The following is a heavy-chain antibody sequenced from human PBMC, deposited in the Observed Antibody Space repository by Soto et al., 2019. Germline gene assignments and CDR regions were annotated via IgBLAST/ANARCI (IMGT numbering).Heavy chain of an antibody. Sequence: QLQLQESGPGLVKPSETLSLTCTVSAGSISRSNYYWGWIRQPPGKGLEWIGSMYSSGNTYYNPYLKSRVTMSVDTSKNHFSLKLTSVTAADTAAYYCARQPYDSSGYYYGAWGQGTLVTVSS. CDR1: AGSISRSNYY. CDR2: MYSSGNT. V-gene: IGHV4-39*01. J-gene: IGHJ5*02. D-gene: IGHD3-22*01. CDR3: ARQPYDSSGYYYGA.